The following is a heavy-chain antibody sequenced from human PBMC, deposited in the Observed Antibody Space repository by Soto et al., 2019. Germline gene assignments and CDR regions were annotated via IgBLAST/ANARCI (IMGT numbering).Heavy chain of an antibody. V-gene: IGHV4-59*08. J-gene: IGHJ4*02. D-gene: IGHD2-15*01. Sequence: PSETLSLTCTVSGGSISSYYWSWIRQPPGKGLEWIGYIHYSGNTNYNPSLKSRVTISVDTSKNQFSLKLSSVTAADTAVYYCARSLGYCSGGSCHPGGEFEYWGQGTLVTVSS. CDR3: ARSLGYCSGGSCHPGGEFEY. CDR1: GGSISSYY. CDR2: IHYSGNT.